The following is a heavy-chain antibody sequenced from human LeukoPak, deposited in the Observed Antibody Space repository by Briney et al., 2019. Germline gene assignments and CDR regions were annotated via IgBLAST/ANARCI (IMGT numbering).Heavy chain of an antibody. Sequence: GGSLRLSCAASGFTFSSYWMTWVRQAPGKGLEWVANINRDGTTKNYVDSVQGRYTISRDNAQSSLYLQMSSLRAEDTAVYFCARDATYSEGATYYDRLDYWGQGAQVTVSS. CDR3: ARDATYSEGATYYDRLDY. CDR1: GFTFSSYW. V-gene: IGHV3-7*04. D-gene: IGHD3-22*01. CDR2: INRDGTTK. J-gene: IGHJ4*02.